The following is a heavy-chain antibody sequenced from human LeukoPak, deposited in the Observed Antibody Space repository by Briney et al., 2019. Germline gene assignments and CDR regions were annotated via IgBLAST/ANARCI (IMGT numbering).Heavy chain of an antibody. J-gene: IGHJ3*02. CDR1: GGTFSSYA. V-gene: IGHV1-69*13. CDR2: IIPIFGTA. D-gene: IGHD1-26*01. Sequence: SVKVSCKAPGGTFSSYAISWVRQAPGQGLEWMGGIIPIFGTANYAQKFQGRVTITADESTSTAYMELSSLRSEDTAVYYCARDRERAPNDAFDIWGQGTMVTVSS. CDR3: ARDRERAPNDAFDI.